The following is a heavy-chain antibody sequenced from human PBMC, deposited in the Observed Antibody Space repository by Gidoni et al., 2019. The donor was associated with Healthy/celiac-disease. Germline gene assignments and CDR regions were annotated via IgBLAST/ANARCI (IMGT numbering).Heavy chain of an antibody. V-gene: IGHV4-39*01. CDR1: GRPISSSIYY. J-gene: IGHJ4*02. CDR2: IYYSGST. CDR3: ARIAEDQARIN. Sequence: QLQLQESGPGLLKPSETLSITCTGPGRPISSSIYYWGWIRQPPGKGQEWIGRIYYSGSTYYNPYLKSRVTIYVDKSKNKFSLKLSSVTEADTAVYYCARIAEDQARINWGQGTLVTVSS. D-gene: IGHD2-15*01.